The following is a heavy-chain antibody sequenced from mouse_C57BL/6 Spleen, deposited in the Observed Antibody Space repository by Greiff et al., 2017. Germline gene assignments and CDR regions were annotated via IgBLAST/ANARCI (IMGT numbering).Heavy chain of an antibody. CDR2: IDPSDSYT. D-gene: IGHD1-1*01. Sequence: QVQLQQPGAELVKPGASVKLSCKASGYTFTSYWMQWVKQRPGQGLEWIGEIDPSDSYTNYNQKFKGKATLTVDTSSSTAYMQLSSLTSEDSAVYYCARWASTVGEGPSTYYFDDWGQGTTLTVSS. CDR3: ARWASTVGEGPSTYYFDD. CDR1: GYTFTSYW. J-gene: IGHJ2*01. V-gene: IGHV1-50*01.